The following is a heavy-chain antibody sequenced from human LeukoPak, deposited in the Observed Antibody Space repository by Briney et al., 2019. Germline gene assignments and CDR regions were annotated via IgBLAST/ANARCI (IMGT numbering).Heavy chain of an antibody. CDR3: ARGYDFWSGYTYNWFDP. D-gene: IGHD3-3*01. Sequence: SETLSLTCTVSGGSISSYYWSWIRQPPGKGLEWIGYIYYSGSTNYNPSLKSRVTISVDTSKNQFSLKLSSVTAADTAVYYCARGYDFWSGYTYNWFDPWGQGTLVTVSS. J-gene: IGHJ5*02. V-gene: IGHV4-59*01. CDR2: IYYSGST. CDR1: GGSISSYY.